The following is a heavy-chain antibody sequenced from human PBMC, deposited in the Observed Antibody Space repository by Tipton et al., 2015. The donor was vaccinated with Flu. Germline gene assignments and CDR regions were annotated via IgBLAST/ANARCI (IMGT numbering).Heavy chain of an antibody. D-gene: IGHD3-9*01. CDR1: GFTFDDYA. V-gene: IGHV3-9*01. CDR2: ISWNSGSI. J-gene: IGHJ4*02. Sequence: AASGFTFDDYAMHWVRQAPGKGLEWVSGISWNSGSIGYADSVKGRFTISRDNAKNSLYLQMNSLRAEDTALYYCAKDINLFLTGPLYYWGQGTLVTVSS. CDR3: AKDINLFLTGPLYY.